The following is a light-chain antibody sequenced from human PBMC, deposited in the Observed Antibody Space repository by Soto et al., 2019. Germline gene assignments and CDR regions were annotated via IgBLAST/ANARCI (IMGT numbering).Light chain of an antibody. CDR1: RSDVGAYNY. CDR2: EVT. V-gene: IGLV2-14*01. Sequence: QSVLTQPASVSGPPGQSIAISCTGTRSDVGAYNYVSWYQQHPGKAPKLMISEVTNRPSGVSDRFSGSKSGNTASLTISGLRAEDEADYYCSSFTSRFTFVFGTGTKVTVL. CDR3: SSFTSRFTFV. J-gene: IGLJ1*01.